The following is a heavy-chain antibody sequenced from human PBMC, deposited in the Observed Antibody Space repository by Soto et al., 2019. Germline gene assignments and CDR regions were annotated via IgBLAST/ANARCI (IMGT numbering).Heavy chain of an antibody. Sequence: GGSLRLSCAASGFTFSSYSMNWVRQAPGKGLEWVSSISSSSSYIYYADSVKGRFTISRDNAKNSLYLQMNSLRAEDTAVYYCARDMNGNYYDSSGYKSWSRYYYGMDVWGQGTTVTVS. CDR1: GFTFSSYS. CDR3: ARDMNGNYYDSSGYKSWSRYYYGMDV. CDR2: ISSSSSYI. J-gene: IGHJ6*02. D-gene: IGHD3-22*01. V-gene: IGHV3-21*01.